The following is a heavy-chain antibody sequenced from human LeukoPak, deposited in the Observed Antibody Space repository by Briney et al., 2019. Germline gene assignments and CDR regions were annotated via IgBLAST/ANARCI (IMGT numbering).Heavy chain of an antibody. CDR3: AKGGIPTGPYYYFYYMDV. V-gene: IGHV3-30*01. D-gene: IGHD3/OR15-3a*01. CDR2: ISYDGNNK. J-gene: IGHJ6*03. CDR1: GFTFSRNV. Sequence: PGGSLRLSCVASGFTFSRNVLHWVRQAPGKGLGWVATISYDGNNKFHADSVKGRFTISRDNSRNTVYLQMDSLRPEDTAVYHCAKGGIPTGPYYYFYYMDVWGNGTTVTVSS.